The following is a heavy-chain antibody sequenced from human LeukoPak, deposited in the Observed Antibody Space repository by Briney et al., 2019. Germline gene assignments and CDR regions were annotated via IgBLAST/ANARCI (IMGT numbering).Heavy chain of an antibody. CDR2: INHSGST. D-gene: IGHD2-2*02. CDR1: GGSFSGYY. Sequence: SETLSLTCTVYGGSFSGYYWSWIRQPPGKGLEWIGEINHSGSTNYNPSLKSRVTISVDTSKNQFSLKLSSVTAADTAVYYCARGRVTAHPILSTGLDYWGQGTLVTVSS. J-gene: IGHJ4*02. V-gene: IGHV4-34*01. CDR3: ARGRVTAHPILSTGLDY.